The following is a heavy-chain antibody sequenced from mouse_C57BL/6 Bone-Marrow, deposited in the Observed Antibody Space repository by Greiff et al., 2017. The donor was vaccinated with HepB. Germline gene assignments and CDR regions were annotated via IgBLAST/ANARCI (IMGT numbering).Heavy chain of an antibody. J-gene: IGHJ4*01. CDR3: ARGGVTTRISYYAMDY. Sequence: EVQRVESGPVLVKPGASVKMSCKASGYTFTDYYMNWVKQSHGKSLEWIGVINPYNGGTSYNQKFKGKATLTVDKSSSTAYMELNSLTSEDSAVYYCARGGVTTRISYYAMDYWGQGTSVTVSS. CDR2: INPYNGGT. V-gene: IGHV1-19*01. D-gene: IGHD2-2*01. CDR1: GYTFTDYY.